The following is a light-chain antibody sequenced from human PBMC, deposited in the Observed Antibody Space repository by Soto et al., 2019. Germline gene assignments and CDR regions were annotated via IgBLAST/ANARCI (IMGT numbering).Light chain of an antibody. CDR3: QQYGSSPSVT. CDR1: QSVSSSY. CDR2: GAS. Sequence: EIVLTQSPGTPSLSPGERATLSCRASQSVSSSYLAWYQQKPGQAPRLLIYGASSRATGIPDRFSGSGSGTDFTLTISRLEPEDFAVYYCQQYGSSPSVTFGGGTKVDIK. J-gene: IGKJ4*01. V-gene: IGKV3-20*01.